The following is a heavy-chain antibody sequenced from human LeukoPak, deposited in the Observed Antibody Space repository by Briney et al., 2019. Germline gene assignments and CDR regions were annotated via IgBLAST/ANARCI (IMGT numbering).Heavy chain of an antibody. Sequence: SETLSLTCTVSGGSISSYYWSWIRQPPGKGLAWIGYISYSGSTNYNPSLKSRVTISVDTSKNQFSLKLSSVTAADTAVYYCARGGVYCSGGRCYSLDYWGQGTPVTVSS. J-gene: IGHJ4*02. V-gene: IGHV4-59*01. CDR3: ARGGVYCSGGRCYSLDY. D-gene: IGHD2-15*01. CDR1: GGSISSYY. CDR2: ISYSGST.